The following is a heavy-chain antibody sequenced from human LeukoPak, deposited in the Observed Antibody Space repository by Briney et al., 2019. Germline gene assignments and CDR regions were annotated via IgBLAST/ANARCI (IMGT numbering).Heavy chain of an antibody. CDR3: ARGGYYVSGSFDC. V-gene: IGHV3-74*01. D-gene: IGHD3-10*01. CDR1: GFTSSSYW. J-gene: IGHJ4*02. Sequence: GGSLRLSCAASGFTSSSYWMHWVRQAPGKGLVWVSRTNSDGSSTYYADSVKGRFTISKDNAENTVYLQMNSLRADDMAVYYCARGGYYVSGSFDCWGQGTLVTVSS. CDR2: TNSDGSST.